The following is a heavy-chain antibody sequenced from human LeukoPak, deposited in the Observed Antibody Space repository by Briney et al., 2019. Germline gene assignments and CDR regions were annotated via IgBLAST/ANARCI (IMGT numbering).Heavy chain of an antibody. Sequence: SETLSLTCTVSGGSISSGGYYWSWIRQHPGKGLEWIGYIYYSGSTYYNPSLKSRVTISVDTSKNQFSLKLSSVTAADTAVYYCARDPVSPYYYDSSGYYYDSILDYWGQGTLVTVSP. D-gene: IGHD3-22*01. CDR2: IYYSGST. CDR1: GGSISSGGYY. CDR3: ARDPVSPYYYDSSGYYYDSILDY. J-gene: IGHJ4*02. V-gene: IGHV4-31*03.